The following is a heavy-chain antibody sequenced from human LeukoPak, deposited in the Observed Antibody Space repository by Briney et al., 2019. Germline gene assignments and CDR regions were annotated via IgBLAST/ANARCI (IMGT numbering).Heavy chain of an antibody. CDR1: GGSISSSTYY. D-gene: IGHD6-13*01. Sequence: PSETLSLTCTVSGGSISSSTYYWGWIRQPPGKGLEWIGTIYYSGSTYYNPSLKSRVTISVDTSKNQFSLKLSSVTAADTAVYYCARDARIPRSPGIAAAAFDYWGQGTLVTVSS. V-gene: IGHV4-39*07. J-gene: IGHJ4*02. CDR3: ARDARIPRSPGIAAAAFDY. CDR2: IYYSGST.